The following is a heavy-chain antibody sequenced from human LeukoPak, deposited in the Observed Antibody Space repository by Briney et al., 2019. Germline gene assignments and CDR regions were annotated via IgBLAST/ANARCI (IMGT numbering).Heavy chain of an antibody. CDR3: ARGNVDIVATMPLDY. CDR2: IYHSGST. J-gene: IGHJ4*02. Sequence: SETLSLTCTVSGYSISSGYYWGWIRPPPGKGLEWIGSIYHSGSTYYNPSLKSRVTISVDTSKNQFSLKLSSVTAADTAVYYCARGNVDIVATMPLDYWGQGTLVTVSS. D-gene: IGHD5-12*01. V-gene: IGHV4-38-2*02. CDR1: GYSISSGYY.